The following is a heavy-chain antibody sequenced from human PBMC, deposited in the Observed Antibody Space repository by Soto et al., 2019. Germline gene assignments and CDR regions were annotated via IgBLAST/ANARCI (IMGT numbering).Heavy chain of an antibody. CDR2: IKQDGSEK. J-gene: IGHJ6*02. CDR1: GFTFSSYW. Sequence: PGGSLRLSCAASGFTFSSYWMSWVRQAPGKGLEWVANIKQDGSEKYYVDSVKGRFTISRDNAKNSLYLQMNNLRAEDSAVYFCARDYSYQRAMDVWGQGTTVTVSS. D-gene: IGHD2-15*01. V-gene: IGHV3-7*01. CDR3: ARDYSYQRAMDV.